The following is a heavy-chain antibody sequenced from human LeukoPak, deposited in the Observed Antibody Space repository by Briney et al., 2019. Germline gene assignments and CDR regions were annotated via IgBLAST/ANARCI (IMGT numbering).Heavy chain of an antibody. J-gene: IGHJ4*02. CDR3: ARGSSNHGGLFDY. CDR1: GFTFSTYG. CDR2: ISYDGSSK. Sequence: GGSLRLSCAASGFTFSTYGMHWVRQAPGKGLEWVAIISYDGSSKYYADSVKGRFTISRDNAKNSLYLQMNSLRDEDTAVYYCARGSSNHGGLFDYWGQGTLVTVSS. V-gene: IGHV3-30*03. D-gene: IGHD3-16*01.